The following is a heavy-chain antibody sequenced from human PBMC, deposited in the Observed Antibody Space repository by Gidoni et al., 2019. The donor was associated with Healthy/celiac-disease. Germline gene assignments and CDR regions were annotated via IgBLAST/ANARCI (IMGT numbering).Heavy chain of an antibody. CDR2: ISYDGSNK. D-gene: IGHD4-17*01. J-gene: IGHJ4*02. V-gene: IGHV3-30*04. CDR1: GFTSRSYA. CDR3: ARAMGDYGDPFDY. Sequence: QVQLVESGGGGVQPGRSRRRAYAASGFTSRSYAMHWVRQAPGKGLECVAVISYDGSNKYYADSVKGRFTISRDNSNNTLYLQMNSLRAEDTAVYYCARAMGDYGDPFDYWGQGTLVTVSS.